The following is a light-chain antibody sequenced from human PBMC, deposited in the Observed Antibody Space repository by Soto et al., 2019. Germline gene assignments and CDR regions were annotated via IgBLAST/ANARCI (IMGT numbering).Light chain of an antibody. V-gene: IGKV3-20*01. J-gene: IGKJ5*01. Sequence: EIVLTQSPGTLSLSPGERATPSCRASQSVSSSYLAWYQQKPGQAPRLLIYGASSRSPGIPGLFSGSGSETDFTLTISRLEPDDFAVYYCQQYGSSPTFGQGTRLEIK. CDR2: GAS. CDR1: QSVSSSY. CDR3: QQYGSSPT.